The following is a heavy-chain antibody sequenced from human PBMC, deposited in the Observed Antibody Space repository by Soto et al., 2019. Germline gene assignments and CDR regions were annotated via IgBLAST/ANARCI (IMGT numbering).Heavy chain of an antibody. CDR1: RGTFNSYA. Sequence: QVQLVQSGAEVKKPGSSVKVSCTSSRGTFNSYAISWVRQAPGQGLEWMAGIIPIFGTTNFAQRFQDRVTLTANKSTNTAYMELSSLTSEDTAVYYCARPSRNYYSLDSWGQGTLVTVSS. CDR3: ARPSRNYYSLDS. CDR2: IIPIFGTT. J-gene: IGHJ4*02. V-gene: IGHV1-69*06. D-gene: IGHD2-21*02.